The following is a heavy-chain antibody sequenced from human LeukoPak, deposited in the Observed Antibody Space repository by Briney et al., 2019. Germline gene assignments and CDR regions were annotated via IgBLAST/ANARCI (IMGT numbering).Heavy chain of an antibody. CDR3: ARDFIAARHDY. D-gene: IGHD6-6*01. CDR2: VSSSSSTI. V-gene: IGHV3-48*01. Sequence: GGSLRLSCAASGFTFSSYSMNWVRQAPGKGLGWVSYVSSSSSTIYYADSVKGRFTISRDNAKNSLYLQMNSLRAEDTAVYYCARDFIAARHDYWGQGTLVTVSS. CDR1: GFTFSSYS. J-gene: IGHJ4*02.